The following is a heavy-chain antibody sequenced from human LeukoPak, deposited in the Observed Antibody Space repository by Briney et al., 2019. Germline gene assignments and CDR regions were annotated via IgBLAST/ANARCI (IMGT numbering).Heavy chain of an antibody. Sequence: GGSLRLSCAASGFTFDDYAMHWVRQAPGKGLEWVSGISWNSGGIGYADSVKGRFTISRDNSKNTLYLQMNSLRAEDTAVYYCAREINYYYYYGMDVWGQGTTVTVSS. CDR3: AREINYYYYYGMDV. J-gene: IGHJ6*02. V-gene: IGHV3-9*01. CDR2: ISWNSGGI. CDR1: GFTFDDYA.